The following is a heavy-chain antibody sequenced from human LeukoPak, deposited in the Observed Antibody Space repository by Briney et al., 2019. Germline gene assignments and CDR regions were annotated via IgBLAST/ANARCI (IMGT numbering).Heavy chain of an antibody. CDR1: GYTFTSYY. CDR3: ARDRGYCGGDCYRDY. CDR2: INPSGGST. Sequence: ASVKVSCKASGYTFTSYYMHWVRQAPGQGLEWMGIINPSGGSTSYAQKFQGRVTMTRDMSMSTVYMELSSLRSEDTAVYYCARDRGYCGGDCYRDYWGQGTLVTVSS. J-gene: IGHJ4*02. D-gene: IGHD2-21*02. V-gene: IGHV1-46*01.